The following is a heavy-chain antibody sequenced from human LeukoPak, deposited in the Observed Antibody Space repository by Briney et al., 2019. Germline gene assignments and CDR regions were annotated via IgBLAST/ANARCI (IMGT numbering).Heavy chain of an antibody. CDR1: GFTFSSYG. D-gene: IGHD6-13*01. Sequence: GGSLRLSCAASGFTFSSYGMYWVRQAPGKGLEWVAFIRYDGSNKYYADSAKGRFTISRDNSKNTLYLEMNSLRAEDTAVYYCAKDTTAAYGFDYWGQGTLVTVSS. CDR3: AKDTTAAYGFDY. V-gene: IGHV3-30*02. CDR2: IRYDGSNK. J-gene: IGHJ4*02.